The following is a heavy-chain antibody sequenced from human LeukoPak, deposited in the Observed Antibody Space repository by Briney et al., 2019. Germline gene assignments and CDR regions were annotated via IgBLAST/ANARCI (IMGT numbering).Heavy chain of an antibody. Sequence: PSETLSLTCTVSGYSISSGYYWGWIRQPPEKGLEWIGSIYYSGSTYYNPSLKSRVTISVDTSKNQFSLKLSSVTAADTAVYYCARLSWSSGWYFDYWGQGTLVTVSS. CDR3: ARLSWSSGWYFDY. CDR1: GYSISSGYY. CDR2: IYYSGST. V-gene: IGHV4-38-2*02. J-gene: IGHJ4*02. D-gene: IGHD6-19*01.